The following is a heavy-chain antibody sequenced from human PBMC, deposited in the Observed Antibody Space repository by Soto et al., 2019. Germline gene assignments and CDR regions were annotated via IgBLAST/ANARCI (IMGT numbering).Heavy chain of an antibody. Sequence: RASVKVSCKASGGTFSSYAISWVLQAPGEGLEWMGGIIPIFGTANYAQKFQGRVTITADESTSTAYMELSSLRSEDTAVYYCARGELAYSSSSGATGPAPFDYWGQGILVTVSS. CDR1: GGTFSSYA. V-gene: IGHV1-69*13. J-gene: IGHJ4*02. CDR3: ARGELAYSSSSGATGPAPFDY. CDR2: IIPIFGTA. D-gene: IGHD6-6*01.